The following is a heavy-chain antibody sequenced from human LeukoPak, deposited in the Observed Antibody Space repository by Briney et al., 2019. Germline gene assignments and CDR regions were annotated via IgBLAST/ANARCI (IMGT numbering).Heavy chain of an antibody. V-gene: IGHV1-2*02. CDR1: GYTFTAYY. Sequence: ASVKVSCKASGYTFTAYYMHWVRQAPGQRLEWMGWVNPNSGGTNYAQKFQGRVTMTEDTSTDTAYMELSSLRSEDTAIYYCATELRSGYFDYWGQGTLVTVSS. J-gene: IGHJ4*02. CDR3: ATELRSGYFDY. D-gene: IGHD3-22*01. CDR2: VNPNSGGT.